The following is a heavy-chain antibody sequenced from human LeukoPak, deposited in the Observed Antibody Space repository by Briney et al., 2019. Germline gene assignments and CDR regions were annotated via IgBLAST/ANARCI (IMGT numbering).Heavy chain of an antibody. J-gene: IGHJ4*02. CDR3: ARESRAHMITFGGVIVNGYFDY. CDR1: GYTFTGYY. V-gene: IGHV1-2*02. Sequence: ASVKVSCKASGYTFTGYYVHWVRQAPGQGLEWMGWINPNSGGTNYAQKFQGRVTMTRDTSISTAYMELSRLRSDDTAVYYCARESRAHMITFGGVIVNGYFDYWGQGTLVTVSS. D-gene: IGHD3-16*02. CDR2: INPNSGGT.